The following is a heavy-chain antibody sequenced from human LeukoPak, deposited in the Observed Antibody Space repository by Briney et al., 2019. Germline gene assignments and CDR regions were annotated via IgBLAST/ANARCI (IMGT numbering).Heavy chain of an antibody. Sequence: PSETLSLTCAVYGGSFSSYYWTWIRQPPGKGLEWIGEINHSGSTNYNPSLESRVTISVDTSKNQFSLKLCSVTAADTAVYYCVMNWGTGRTLDYWGQGTLVTVSS. J-gene: IGHJ4*02. CDR3: VMNWGTGRTLDY. V-gene: IGHV4-34*01. CDR1: GGSFSSYY. D-gene: IGHD7-27*01. CDR2: INHSGST.